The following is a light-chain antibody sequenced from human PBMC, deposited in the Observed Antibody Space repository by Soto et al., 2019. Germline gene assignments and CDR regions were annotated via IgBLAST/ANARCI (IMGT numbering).Light chain of an antibody. J-gene: IGKJ1*01. CDR2: EAS. Sequence: DIQMTQSPSTLSASVGDRVTITCRASQSISGSLAWYQQKPGKAPKLLIYEASNLKSGVPSRFSGSGSGTEYTLTISSLQPDDSARDYCQQYNGYWTFGQGTRVEIK. CDR1: QSISGS. CDR3: QQYNGYWT. V-gene: IGKV1-5*03.